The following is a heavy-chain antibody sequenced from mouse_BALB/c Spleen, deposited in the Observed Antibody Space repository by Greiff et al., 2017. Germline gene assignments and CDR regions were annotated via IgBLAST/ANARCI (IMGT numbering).Heavy chain of an antibody. CDR2: ISSGGST. CDR3: ARGQDYGFYAMDY. D-gene: IGHD1-1*01. Sequence: EVMLVESGGGLVKPGGSLKLSCAASGFTFSSYAMSWVRQTPEKRLEWVASISSGGSTYYPDSVKGRFTISRDNARNILYLQMSSLRSEDTAMYYCARGQDYGFYAMDYWGQGTSDTVSS. V-gene: IGHV5-6-5*01. CDR1: GFTFSSYA. J-gene: IGHJ4*01.